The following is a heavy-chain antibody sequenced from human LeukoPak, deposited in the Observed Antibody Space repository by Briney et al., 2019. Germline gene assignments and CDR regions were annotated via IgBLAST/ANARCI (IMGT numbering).Heavy chain of an antibody. CDR2: IYSGGST. J-gene: IGHJ4*02. D-gene: IGHD1-26*01. V-gene: IGHV3-53*01. CDR1: GFTVSSNY. Sequence: GGSLRLSCAASGFTVSSNYMSWVRQAPGKGLEWVSVIYSGGSTYYADSVKGRFTISRDNSKNMLYLQMNSLRAEDTAVYYCARDGSGGSSPFDYWGQGTLVTVSS. CDR3: ARDGSGGSSPFDY.